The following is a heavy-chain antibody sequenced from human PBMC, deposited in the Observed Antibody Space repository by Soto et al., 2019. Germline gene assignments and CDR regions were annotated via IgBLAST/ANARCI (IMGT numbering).Heavy chain of an antibody. D-gene: IGHD4-17*01. CDR3: ARHPTTVTEWFDP. CDR2: IYPGDSDT. V-gene: IGHV5-51*01. Sequence: PGECLKISCKGSVYSFTSYWIGWVRQMPGKGLEWMGIIYPGDSDTRYSPSFQGQVTLSADKSISTAYLQWSSLKASDTAMYYCARHPTTVTEWFDPWGQGTLVTVSS. J-gene: IGHJ5*02. CDR1: VYSFTSYW.